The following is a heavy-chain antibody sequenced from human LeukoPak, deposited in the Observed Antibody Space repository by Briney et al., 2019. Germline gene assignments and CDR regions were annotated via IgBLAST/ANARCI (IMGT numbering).Heavy chain of an antibody. D-gene: IGHD5-24*01. V-gene: IGHV3-66*01. CDR1: GFTVSSNF. CDR3: ARRREGDY. J-gene: IGHJ4*02. CDR2: IYSGGTT. Sequence: GGSLRLSCAASGFTVSSNFMSWVRQAPGKGLEWVSVIYSGGTTYYADSVKGRFTISRDNSKNTLYLQMNSLRAEDTAVYYCARRREGDYWGQGTLVTVSS.